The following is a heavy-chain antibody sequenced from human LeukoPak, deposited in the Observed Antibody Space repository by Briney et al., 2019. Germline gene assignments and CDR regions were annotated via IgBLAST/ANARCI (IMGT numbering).Heavy chain of an antibody. CDR2: IYYSGST. CDR3: ARGAPYSSSWRSFDY. Sequence: SETLSLTCTVSGGSISSYYWSWIRQPPGEGLEWIGYIYYSGSTNYNPSLKSRVTISVDTSKKQFSLKLSSVTAADTAVYYCARGAPYSSSWRSFDYWGQGTLVTVSS. CDR1: GGSISSYY. D-gene: IGHD6-13*01. V-gene: IGHV4-59*12. J-gene: IGHJ4*02.